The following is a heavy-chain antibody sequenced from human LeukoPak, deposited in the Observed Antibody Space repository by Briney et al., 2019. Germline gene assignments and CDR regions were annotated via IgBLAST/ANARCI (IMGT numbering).Heavy chain of an antibody. V-gene: IGHV3-23*01. D-gene: IGHD3-10*01. CDR1: GFTFSSYA. CDR2: IRGSGGST. CDR3: AKSAGSGTYLLDD. Sequence: GGSLRLSCAASGFTFSSYAMSWVRQAPGKGPEWVSGIRGSGGSTHYADSVKGRFAISRDNSKNTLYLQMNSLGAEDTAVYYCAKSAGSGTYLLDDWGQGTLVTVSS. J-gene: IGHJ4*02.